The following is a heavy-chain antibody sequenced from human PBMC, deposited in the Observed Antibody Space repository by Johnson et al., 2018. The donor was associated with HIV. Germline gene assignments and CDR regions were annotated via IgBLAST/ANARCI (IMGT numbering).Heavy chain of an antibody. J-gene: IGHJ3*02. CDR3: ASYSRPRACDYALGSDAFDM. D-gene: IGHD3-16*01. V-gene: IGHV3-7*01. CDR2: IKQDGSEK. Sequence: PGGSLRLSCAASGFTFSSYWMSWVRQAPGKGLEWVANIKQDGSEKYYVDSVKGRFTISRDNSQNSLYLQMNSVRDEDTAVYYCASYSRPRACDYALGSDAFDMWGKGTLVTVSS. CDR1: GFTFSSYW.